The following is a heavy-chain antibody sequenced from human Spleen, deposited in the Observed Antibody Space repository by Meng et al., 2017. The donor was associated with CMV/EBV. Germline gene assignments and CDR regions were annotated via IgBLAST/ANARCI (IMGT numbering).Heavy chain of an antibody. CDR2: ISYTGTNK. Sequence: GGSLRLSCAASGFTFSSYAIHWVRQAPGKGLEWVALISYTGTNKYYADSVKGRFTISRDNSKNTLYLQMNSLRDEDTAVYYCARDFPADDCGGDCYSGTIDYWGQGTLVTVSS. D-gene: IGHD2-21*01. J-gene: IGHJ4*02. V-gene: IGHV3-30-3*01. CDR1: GFTFSSYA. CDR3: ARDFPADDCGGDCYSGTIDY.